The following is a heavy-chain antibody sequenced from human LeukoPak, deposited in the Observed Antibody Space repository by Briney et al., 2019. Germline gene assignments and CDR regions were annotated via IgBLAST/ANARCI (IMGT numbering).Heavy chain of an antibody. D-gene: IGHD3-22*01. CDR1: GFTFSNYG. V-gene: IGHV3-74*03. CDR2: IDNAGSIT. CDR3: VRSAFHAGSGNYYDY. Sequence: LTGGSLRLSCAASGFTFSNYGMTWVRQAPGKGLEWVSGIDNAGSITTYADSVKGRFTISRDNAENTLYLQMNSLRVEDTAVYYCVRSAFHAGSGNYYDYWGQGALVTVSS. J-gene: IGHJ4*02.